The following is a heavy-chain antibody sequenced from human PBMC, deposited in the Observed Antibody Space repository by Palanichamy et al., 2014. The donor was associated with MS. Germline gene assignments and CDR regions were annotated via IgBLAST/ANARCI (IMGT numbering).Heavy chain of an antibody. V-gene: IGHV4-34*01. CDR1: GGSFSGYY. CDR2: INHSGST. Sequence: QLQQWAAGLLKPSETLSLTCAVYGGSFSGYYWSWIRQPPGKGLEWIGEINHSGSTNYNPSLKSRVTISVDTSKNQFSLKLSSVTAADTAVYYCARGRSVTYRVVRGKPFDYWGQGTLVTVSS. D-gene: IGHD3-10*01. J-gene: IGHJ4*02. CDR3: ARGRSVTYRVVRGKPFDY.